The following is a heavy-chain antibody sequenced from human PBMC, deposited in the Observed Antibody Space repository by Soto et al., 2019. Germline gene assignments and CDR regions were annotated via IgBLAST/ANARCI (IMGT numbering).Heavy chain of an antibody. CDR1: GGTFSSYA. CDR3: ARGDDESSYYYYYYGMDV. J-gene: IGHJ6*04. Sequence: QVQLVQSGAEVKKPGSSVKDSCKASGGTFSSYAISWVRQAPGQGLEWMGGIIPIFGTANYAQKFQGRVKITAYKSTSTAYMELSSLRSEDTAVYYCARGDDESSYYYYYYGMDVWGKGTTVTVSS. CDR2: IIPIFGTA. D-gene: IGHD1-1*01. V-gene: IGHV1-69*06.